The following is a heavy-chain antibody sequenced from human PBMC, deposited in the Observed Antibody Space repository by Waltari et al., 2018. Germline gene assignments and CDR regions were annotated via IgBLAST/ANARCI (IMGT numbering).Heavy chain of an antibody. V-gene: IGHV1-18*04. CDR1: GYNFSAYG. CDR3: ARDYSTSTPDRSDH. Sequence: QIQLVQSGPEERNPGAAVKVSCKASGYNFSAYGFSWARQAPGQGLEWLGWISAHNGVTKYAQKFLGRASLTTDSLTRTAYMEMRSLRSDDTAIYYCARDYSTSTPDRSDHWGQGTLVTVAA. D-gene: IGHD2-2*01. CDR2: ISAHNGVT. J-gene: IGHJ4*02.